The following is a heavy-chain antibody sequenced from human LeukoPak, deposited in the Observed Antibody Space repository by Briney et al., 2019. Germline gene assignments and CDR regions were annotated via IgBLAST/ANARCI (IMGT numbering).Heavy chain of an antibody. Sequence: GGSLRLSCAASGFTFSSYSMNWVRQAPGKGLEWVSPISSSSSYIYYADSVKGRFTISRDNAKNSLYLQMNSLRAEDTAVYYCASGPGSYSVHPWGQGTLVTVSS. CDR3: ASGPGSYSVHP. D-gene: IGHD1-26*01. V-gene: IGHV3-21*01. CDR2: ISSSSSYI. CDR1: GFTFSSYS. J-gene: IGHJ5*02.